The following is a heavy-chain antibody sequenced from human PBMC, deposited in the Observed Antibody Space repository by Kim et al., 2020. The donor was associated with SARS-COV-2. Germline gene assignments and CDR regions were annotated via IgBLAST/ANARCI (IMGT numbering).Heavy chain of an antibody. J-gene: IGHJ3*02. CDR3: ARGPTYYDILTGYHDAFDI. Sequence: GRFTISKDNAKNSMYLQMNRLRAEDTAVYYCARGPTYYDILTGYHDAFDIWGQGTMVTVSS. V-gene: IGHV3-11*01. D-gene: IGHD3-9*01.